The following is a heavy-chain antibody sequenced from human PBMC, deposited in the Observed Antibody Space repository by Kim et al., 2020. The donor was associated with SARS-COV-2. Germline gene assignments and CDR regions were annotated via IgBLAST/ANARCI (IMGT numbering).Heavy chain of an antibody. Sequence: GGSLRLSCAASGFTFNTHAMTWVRQAPRKGLEWVSAITESGGGTYYADSVKGRFTISRDNSKNTLYLQMNSLRVEDTAIYYCANALVVIPPSIPRFGYWGQGTLVTVSS. CDR3: ANALVVIPPSIPRFGY. CDR1: GFTFNTHA. V-gene: IGHV3-23*01. CDR2: ITESGGGT. D-gene: IGHD2-2*01. J-gene: IGHJ4*02.